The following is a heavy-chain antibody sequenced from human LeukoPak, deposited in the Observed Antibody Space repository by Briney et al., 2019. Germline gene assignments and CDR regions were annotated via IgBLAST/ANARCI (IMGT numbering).Heavy chain of an antibody. CDR3: ARRGVVSPVYAFDI. J-gene: IGHJ3*02. CDR2: IYYSDTT. D-gene: IGHD5/OR15-5a*01. CDR1: GGSIRTSSYH. V-gene: IGHV4-39*01. Sequence: SETLSLTCTVSGGSIRTSSYHWGWIRQPPGKGLEAIGTIYYSDTTYYSPSLSSRVTISRDTSRNQFSLQLASATAADTAMYYCARRGVVSPVYAFDIWGQGTMVTVSP.